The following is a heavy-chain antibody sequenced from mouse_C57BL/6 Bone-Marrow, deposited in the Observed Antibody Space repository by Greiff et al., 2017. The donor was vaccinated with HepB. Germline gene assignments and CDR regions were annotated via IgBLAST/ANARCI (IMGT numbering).Heavy chain of an antibody. J-gene: IGHJ4*01. CDR2: INPYNGGT. V-gene: IGHV1-19*01. D-gene: IGHD2-1*01. Sequence: EVKLQQSGPVLVKPGASVKMSCKASGYTFTDYYMNWVKQSHGKSLEWIGVINPYNGGTSYNQKFKGKATLTVDKSSSTAYMELNSLTSEDSAVYYCARERGNYWAMDYWGQGTSVTVSS. CDR3: ARERGNYWAMDY. CDR1: GYTFTDYY.